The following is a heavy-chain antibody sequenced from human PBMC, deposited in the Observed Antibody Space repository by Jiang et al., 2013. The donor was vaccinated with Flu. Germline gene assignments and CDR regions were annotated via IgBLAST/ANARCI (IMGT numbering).Heavy chain of an antibody. Sequence: VSSNYMSWVRQAPGKGLEWVSVIYSGGSTYYADSVKGRFTISRHNSKNTLYLQMNSLRAEDTAVYYCARDTPQGGSSGRKGYYGMDVWGQGTTVTVSS. CDR1: VSSNY. D-gene: IGHD6-19*01. CDR2: IYSGGST. J-gene: IGHJ6*02. V-gene: IGHV3-53*04. CDR3: ARDTPQGGSSGRKGYYGMDV.